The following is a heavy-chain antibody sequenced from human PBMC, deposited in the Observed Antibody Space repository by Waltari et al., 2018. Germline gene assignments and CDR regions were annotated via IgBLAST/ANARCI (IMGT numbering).Heavy chain of an antibody. Sequence: QVQLQQWGAGLLKPSETLSLTCAVYGGSFRGYYWSCIRQPPGKGLEWIGKTTDSERTKYNPSRKSRISISVDTSKKQFSLTVFSVTAADAAVYYCARGDGTGKYGYWGQGTRVTVSS. CDR2: TTDSERT. V-gene: IGHV4-34*02. CDR1: GGSFRGYY. D-gene: IGHD1-1*01. J-gene: IGHJ4*02. CDR3: ARGDGTGKYGY.